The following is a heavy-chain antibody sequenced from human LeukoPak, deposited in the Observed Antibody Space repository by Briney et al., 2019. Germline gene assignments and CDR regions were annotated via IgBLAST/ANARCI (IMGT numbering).Heavy chain of an antibody. CDR3: ARVEGSNCDFWSGYSLRYNWFDP. Sequence: GGSLRLSCAASGFTFSDYYMSWIRQAPGKGLEWVSYISSSGSTIYYADSVKGRFTISRDNAKNSLYLQMNSLRAEDTAVYYCARVEGSNCDFWSGYSLRYNWFDPWGQGTLVTVSS. CDR1: GFTFSDYY. D-gene: IGHD3-3*01. CDR2: ISSSGSTI. V-gene: IGHV3-11*04. J-gene: IGHJ5*02.